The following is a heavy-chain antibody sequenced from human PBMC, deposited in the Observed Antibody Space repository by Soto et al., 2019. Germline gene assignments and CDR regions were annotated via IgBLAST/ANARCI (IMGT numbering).Heavy chain of an antibody. Sequence: QIQLMQSGGDVKTPGASLKVSCTTSRYTFTSHGIAWVRQAPGQGLEWMGWISTFNGKTDYAQKFQGRVTMTADTITSTVQMERRRLRSDDTGFYYSARLLTEGATFRGDAFDLWGPGTKVTVSS. D-gene: IGHD3-9*01. CDR1: RYTFTSHG. CDR3: ARLLTEGATFRGDAFDL. CDR2: ISTFNGKT. V-gene: IGHV1-18*01. J-gene: IGHJ3*01.